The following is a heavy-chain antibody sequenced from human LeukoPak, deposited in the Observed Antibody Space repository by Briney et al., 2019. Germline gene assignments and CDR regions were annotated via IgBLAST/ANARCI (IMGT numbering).Heavy chain of an antibody. CDR3: ARDEGRWYYDFWSGYPNPDYYYYYMDV. V-gene: IGHV3-48*03. Sequence: GGSLRLSCAASGFTFSSYEMNWVRQAPGKGLEWVSYISSSGSTIYYADSVKDRFTISRDNAKNSLYLQMNSLRAEDTAVYYCARDEGRWYYDFWSGYPNPDYYYYYMDVWGKGTTVTVSS. CDR1: GFTFSSYE. D-gene: IGHD3-3*01. CDR2: ISSSGSTI. J-gene: IGHJ6*03.